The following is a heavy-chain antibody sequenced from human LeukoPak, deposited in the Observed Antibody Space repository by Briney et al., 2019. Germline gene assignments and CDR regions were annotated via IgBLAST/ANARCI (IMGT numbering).Heavy chain of an antibody. CDR3: ARGVLLWFGEPPRWFDP. J-gene: IGHJ5*02. Sequence: SETLSLTCTVSGGSISSSSYYWGWIRQPPGKGLEWIGSIYYSGSTYYNPSLKSRVTISVDTSKNQFSLKLSSVTAADTAVYYCARGVLLWFGEPPRWFDPWGQGTLVTVSS. D-gene: IGHD3-10*01. V-gene: IGHV4-39*07. CDR1: GGSISSSSYY. CDR2: IYYSGST.